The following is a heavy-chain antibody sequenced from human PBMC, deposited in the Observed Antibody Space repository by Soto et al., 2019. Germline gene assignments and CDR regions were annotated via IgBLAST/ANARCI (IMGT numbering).Heavy chain of an antibody. CDR3: ARDPVGVTHFDY. CDR1: SISTYY. D-gene: IGHD1-26*01. J-gene: IGHJ4*02. Sequence: SETLSLTCTVDSISTYYWNWILQSPGKGLEWIGYIYYMGRTNYNPSLRSRVTMSIDTSRNQFSLKLRSVTAADTAVYYCARDPVGVTHFDYWGQGALVTVSS. V-gene: IGHV4-59*01. CDR2: IYYMGRT.